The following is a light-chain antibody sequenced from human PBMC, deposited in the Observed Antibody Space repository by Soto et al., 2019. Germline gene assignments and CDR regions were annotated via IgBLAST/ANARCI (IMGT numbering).Light chain of an antibody. CDR3: QRYATAPWT. CDR1: QDVCLNC. CDR2: VAS. Sequence: IVLTQSPGALSLSPGERATLSCRASQDVCLNCLAWYQQKPGQAPRLLIFVASITSTGIPDRFSGSGSGTDFTRTISRLEPEDVAAYYCQRYATAPWTFGQGTKVEI. J-gene: IGKJ1*01. V-gene: IGKV3-20*01.